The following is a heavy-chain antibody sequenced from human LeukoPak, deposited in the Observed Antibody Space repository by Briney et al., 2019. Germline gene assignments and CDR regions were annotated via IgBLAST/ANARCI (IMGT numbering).Heavy chain of an antibody. CDR2: ISGSGTT. J-gene: IGHJ4*02. Sequence: GGSLRLSCAASGFTFNKYAMSWVRQAPGKGLEWVSAISGSGTTYYADSVEGRFTISRDNSKNTLYLQMNSLRAEDTAVYYCARDQHYYGSGSYYMWGQGTLVTVSS. CDR3: ARDQHYYGSGSYYM. CDR1: GFTFNKYA. D-gene: IGHD3-10*01. V-gene: IGHV3-23*01.